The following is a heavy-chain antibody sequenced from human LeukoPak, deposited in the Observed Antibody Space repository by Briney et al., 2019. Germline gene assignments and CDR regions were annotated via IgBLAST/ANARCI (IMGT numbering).Heavy chain of an antibody. J-gene: IGHJ4*02. D-gene: IGHD3-3*01. Sequence: GGSLRLSCAASGFTLSSYEMNWVRQAPGKGLEWVSYISSSGSTIYYADSVKGRFTISRDNAKNTLYLQMNSLRAEDTAVYYCARAGTGYYDFWSGYYTSVYFDYWGQGTLVTVSS. CDR1: GFTLSSYE. V-gene: IGHV3-48*03. CDR2: ISSSGSTI. CDR3: ARAGTGYYDFWSGYYTSVYFDY.